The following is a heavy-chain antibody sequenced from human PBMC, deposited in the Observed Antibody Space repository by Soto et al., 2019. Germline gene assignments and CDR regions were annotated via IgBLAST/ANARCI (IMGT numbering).Heavy chain of an antibody. V-gene: IGHV4-59*01. CDR2: FHYTGIS. CDR1: EGSIRGYY. J-gene: IGHJ4*02. Sequence: SDTLSLTCTVSEGSIRGYYGSWIRQPPGKGLEWIGYFHYTGISNYNSSLKSRVTMSLDTSKNQFSLKLSSVSAADTAIYYCARGASNWQYFDYWGQGALVTVS. CDR3: ARGASNWQYFDY. D-gene: IGHD4-4*01.